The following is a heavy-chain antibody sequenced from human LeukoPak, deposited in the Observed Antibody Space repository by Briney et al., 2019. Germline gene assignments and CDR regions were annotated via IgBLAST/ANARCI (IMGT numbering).Heavy chain of an antibody. CDR2: ISSSSSYI. Sequence: PGGSLRLSCAASGFTFSSYEMNWVRQAPGKGLEGVSSISSSSSYIYYADSVKGRFTISRDNAKNSLYLLMHSLRAEDTAVYYCSSAGKLEPRVPYDYWGQGTLVTVSS. D-gene: IGHD1-14*01. V-gene: IGHV3-21*01. CDR1: GFTFSSYE. J-gene: IGHJ4*02. CDR3: SSAGKLEPRVPYDY.